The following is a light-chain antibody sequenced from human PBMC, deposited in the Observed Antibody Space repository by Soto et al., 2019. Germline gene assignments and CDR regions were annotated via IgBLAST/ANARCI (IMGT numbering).Light chain of an antibody. Sequence: QPVLTQPASVSGSPGQSITISCTGTSSDIGSYNLVSWYQQHPGKAPKLMIYEVTKRPSGVSNRFSGSKSGNTASLTISGLQAEDEADYYCCSYAGDSTWVFGGGTKVTVL. J-gene: IGLJ3*02. CDR3: CSYAGDSTWV. CDR2: EVT. CDR1: SSDIGSYNL. V-gene: IGLV2-23*02.